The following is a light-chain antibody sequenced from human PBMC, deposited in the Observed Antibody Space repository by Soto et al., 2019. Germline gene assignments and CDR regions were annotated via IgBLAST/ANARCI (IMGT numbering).Light chain of an antibody. J-gene: IGLJ2*01. CDR2: DVN. Sequence: QSALTQPASVSGSPGQSMTISCTGTSSDVGVYNYVSWYQQHPGKAPKLMIYDVNNRPSGVSNRFSGSKSGNTASLTISGLQAEDEADYYCSSYTGSSTYVVFGGGTKLTVL. CDR3: SSYTGSSTYVV. V-gene: IGLV2-14*01. CDR1: SSDVGVYNY.